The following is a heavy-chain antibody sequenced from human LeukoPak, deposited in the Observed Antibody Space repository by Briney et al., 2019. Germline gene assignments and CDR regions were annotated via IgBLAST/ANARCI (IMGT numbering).Heavy chain of an antibody. D-gene: IGHD2-2*01. V-gene: IGHV1-69*06. CDR2: IIPIFGTA. CDR1: GGTFSSYA. Sequence: SVKVPCKASGGTFSSYAISWVRQAPGQGLEWMGGIIPIFGTANYAQKFQGRVTITADKSTSTAYMELSSLRSEDTAVYYCASLGYCSSTGCYPRGDYGLFWGQGALVTVSS. CDR3: ASLGYCSSTGCYPRGDYGLF. J-gene: IGHJ4*02.